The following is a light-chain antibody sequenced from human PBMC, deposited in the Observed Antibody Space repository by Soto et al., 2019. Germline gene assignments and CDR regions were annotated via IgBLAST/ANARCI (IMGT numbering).Light chain of an antibody. Sequence: DVQMTQSPSSLSASVGDRVTITCRASRGISDYLAWYQQKPGTPPRLLIYTASTLQSGVPSRFSGRGSGTDFSLTISSLQPEDVATYYCQQFNSPPYTFGQGTKLEIK. CDR2: TAS. V-gene: IGKV1-27*01. CDR3: QQFNSPPYT. J-gene: IGKJ2*01. CDR1: RGISDY.